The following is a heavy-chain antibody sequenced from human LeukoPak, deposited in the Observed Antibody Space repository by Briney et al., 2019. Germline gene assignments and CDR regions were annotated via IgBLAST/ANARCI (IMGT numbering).Heavy chain of an antibody. V-gene: IGHV3-21*01. CDR3: ARDSSGWYPVVY. D-gene: IGHD6-19*01. J-gene: IGHJ4*02. Sequence: PGGSLRLSCAGSGFTFSSYSMNWVRQAPGKGLEWVSSISSSSSYIYYADSVKGRFTISRDNAKNSLYLQMNSLRAEDTAVYYCARDSSGWYPVVYWGQGTLVTVSS. CDR1: GFTFSSYS. CDR2: ISSSSSYI.